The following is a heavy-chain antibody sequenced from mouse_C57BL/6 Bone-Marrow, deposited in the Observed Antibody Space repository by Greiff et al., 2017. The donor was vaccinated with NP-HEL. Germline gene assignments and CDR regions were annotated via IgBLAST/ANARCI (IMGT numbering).Heavy chain of an antibody. D-gene: IGHD6-1*01. V-gene: IGHV1-54*01. Sequence: QVQLKQSGAELVRPGTSVKVSCKASGYAFTNYLIEWVKQRPGQGLEWIGVINPGSGGTNYNEKFKGKATPTADKSSSTAYMQLSSLTSEDSAVYFCARRQLYYAMDYWGQGTSVTVSS. CDR2: INPGSGGT. CDR3: ARRQLYYAMDY. J-gene: IGHJ4*01. CDR1: GYAFTNYL.